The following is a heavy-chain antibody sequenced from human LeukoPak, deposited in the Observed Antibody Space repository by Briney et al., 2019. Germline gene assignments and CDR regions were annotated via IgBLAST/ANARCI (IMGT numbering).Heavy chain of an antibody. D-gene: IGHD3-10*01. J-gene: IGHJ4*02. CDR2: ISTYNGNT. CDR1: GYTYSDYG. V-gene: IGHV1-18*01. CDR3: ARSMVRAVTQVASDY. Sequence: GASVKVSCKASGYTYSDYGISWVRQAPGQGLEWMGRISTYNGNTIYAEKLQGRVTMTTDTSTSTAYMELRSLRSDDTAVYYCARSMVRAVTQVASDYWGQGTLVTVSS.